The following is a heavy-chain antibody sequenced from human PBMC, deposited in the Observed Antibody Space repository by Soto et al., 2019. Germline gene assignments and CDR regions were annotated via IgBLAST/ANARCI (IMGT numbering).Heavy chain of an antibody. CDR2: IKHSGST. Sequence: KPSETLSLTCAVHGGSFSGYYWSWIRQPPGKGPEWIGEIKHSGSTFYNPSLKSRVTLSIDTSKNQFSLKLSSVTAADTAVYFCAGTTFFSQKYNWFDPWGQGTLVTVSS. J-gene: IGHJ5*02. D-gene: IGHD3-3*02. CDR1: GGSFSGYY. CDR3: AGTTFFSQKYNWFDP. V-gene: IGHV4-34*01.